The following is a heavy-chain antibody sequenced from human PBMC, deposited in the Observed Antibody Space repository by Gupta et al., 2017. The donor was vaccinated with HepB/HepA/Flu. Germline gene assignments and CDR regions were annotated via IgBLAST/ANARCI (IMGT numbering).Heavy chain of an antibody. Sequence: EVQLVASGGGLVQPGGSLRLSCAVSGFTFRSYERNWVRQAPGKGLEGVSYISSGGSTICYADSVKGRFTISRDNAKNSLYLQMNSLRAEDTAVYYGVREGREGVRGTYGMDVWGQGTTVTVS. CDR2: ISSGGSTI. CDR1: GFTFRSYE. J-gene: IGHJ6*02. V-gene: IGHV3-48*03. D-gene: IGHD3-10*01. CDR3: VREGREGVRGTYGMDV.